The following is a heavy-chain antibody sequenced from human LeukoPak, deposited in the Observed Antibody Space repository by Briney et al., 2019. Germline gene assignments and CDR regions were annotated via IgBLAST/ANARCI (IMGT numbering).Heavy chain of an antibody. D-gene: IGHD2/OR15-2a*01. J-gene: IGHJ4*02. Sequence: GGSLRLSCAASGFTFSSYSMSWVRQAPGKGLEWVSAICGSGGATYYAESVKGRFTFSRDNSKNTLYLQMNSRRAEDAAVYYCATKRNIVTTAADEYWGQGTLVTVSS. CDR3: ATKRNIVTTAADEY. CDR1: GFTFSSYS. CDR2: ICGSGGAT. V-gene: IGHV3-23*01.